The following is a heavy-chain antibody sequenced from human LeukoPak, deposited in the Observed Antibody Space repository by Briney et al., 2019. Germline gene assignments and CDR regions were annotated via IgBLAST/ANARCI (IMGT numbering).Heavy chain of an antibody. J-gene: IGHJ6*03. D-gene: IGHD4-23*01. CDR3: ARLANGGPPYYYYYYMDV. Sequence: GGSLRLSCAASGFTFNNYWMNWVRQAPGKGLEWVANIKEDGSEKYYVDSVKGRFTISRDNAKNSLYLQMNSLRAEDTAVYYCARLANGGPPYYYYYYMDVWGKGTTVTVSS. CDR1: GFTFNNYW. CDR2: IKEDGSEK. V-gene: IGHV3-7*01.